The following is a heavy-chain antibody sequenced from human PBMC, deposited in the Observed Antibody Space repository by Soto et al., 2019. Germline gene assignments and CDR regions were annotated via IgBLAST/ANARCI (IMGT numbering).Heavy chain of an antibody. CDR1: GFTLSRYG. J-gene: IGHJ4*02. CDR2: ISFEGSTQ. V-gene: IGHV3-33*03. D-gene: IGHD5-18*01. CDR3: VKNYIQLYF. Sequence: QVQLVESGGGVVQPGRSLRLSCAASGFTLSRYGMHWVRQAPGKGLEWVAVISFEGSTQYYADSVKGRFTISRDNSKNTLYLEMNSLRAEDTAVYYCVKNYIQLYFGGQGTLVTVSS.